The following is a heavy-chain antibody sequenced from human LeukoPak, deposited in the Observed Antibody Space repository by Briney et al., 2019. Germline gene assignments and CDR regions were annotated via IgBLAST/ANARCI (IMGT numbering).Heavy chain of an antibody. Sequence: GGSLRLSCAASGFTFRSYWMSWVRQAPGKGLEGVANIQQDGSEKYYVDSVKGRIAIPRDNAKNSLYMQMNSLRAEDMALYYCAKGGGGRLIYYYYMDVWGKGTTVTVSS. D-gene: IGHD3-16*01. V-gene: IGHV3-7*03. CDR1: GFTFRSYW. CDR2: IQQDGSEK. CDR3: AKGGGGRLIYYYYMDV. J-gene: IGHJ6*03.